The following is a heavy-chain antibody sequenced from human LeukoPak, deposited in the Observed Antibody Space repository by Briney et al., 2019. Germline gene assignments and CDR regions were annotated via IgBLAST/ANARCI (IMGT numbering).Heavy chain of an antibody. D-gene: IGHD4-23*01. Sequence: ASVKVSCKASGYTFTGYYMHWVRQAPGQGLEWMGRNNPNSGGTNYAQKFQGRVTMTRDTSISTAYMELSRLRSDDTAVYYCARDPSYNDYGGNNWFDPWGQGTLVTVSS. CDR2: NNPNSGGT. CDR3: ARDPSYNDYGGNNWFDP. CDR1: GYTFTGYY. V-gene: IGHV1-2*06. J-gene: IGHJ5*02.